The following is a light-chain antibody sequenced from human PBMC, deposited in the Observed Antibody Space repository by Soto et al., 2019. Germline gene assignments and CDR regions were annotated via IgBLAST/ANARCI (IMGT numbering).Light chain of an antibody. CDR2: GAS. V-gene: IGKV3-20*01. J-gene: IGKJ5*01. CDR1: QSVGTR. Sequence: EMLLTQSPDTLSFSPGERATLSFRAAQSVGTRLAWYQHKTGQAPRLLISGASSRATGIPDRFTGSGSETSFTLTISRLEPEDFALYYCQHYQSGHPIAFGQGTRLEI. CDR3: QHYQSGHPIA.